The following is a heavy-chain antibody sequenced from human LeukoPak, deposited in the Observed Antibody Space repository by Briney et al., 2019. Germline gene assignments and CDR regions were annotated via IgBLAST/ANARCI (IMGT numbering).Heavy chain of an antibody. CDR3: ARDPPGDYGANYWYFDL. CDR2: IYYSGST. J-gene: IGHJ2*01. Sequence: SETLSLTCTVSGGSISSGGYYWSWIRQHPGKGLEWIGYIYYSGSTYYNPSLKSRVTISVDTSKNQFSLKLSSVTAADTAVYYCARDPPGDYGANYWYFDLWGRGTLVTVSS. D-gene: IGHD4-23*01. CDR1: GGSISSGGYY. V-gene: IGHV4-31*03.